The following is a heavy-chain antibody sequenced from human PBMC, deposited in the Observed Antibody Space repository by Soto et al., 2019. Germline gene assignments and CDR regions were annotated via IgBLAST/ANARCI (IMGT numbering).Heavy chain of an antibody. D-gene: IGHD6-19*01. J-gene: IGHJ4*02. CDR1: GGSISSGGYY. CDR2: IYYSGST. CDR3: ARGSLVDIVAKGYSSGCGPFDY. Sequence: QVQLQESGPGLVKPSQTLSLTCTVSGGSISSGGYYWSWIRQHPGKGLEWIGYIYYSGSTYYNPSAKSRGTIPRDTSKNQVPLKRSSVTAAATAVYYCARGSLVDIVAKGYSSGCGPFDYWGQGTLVTVSS. V-gene: IGHV4-31*03.